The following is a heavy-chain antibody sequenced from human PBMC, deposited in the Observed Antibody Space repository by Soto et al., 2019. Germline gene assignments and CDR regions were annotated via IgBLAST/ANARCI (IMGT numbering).Heavy chain of an antibody. V-gene: IGHV4-34*01. CDR2: INHSGST. J-gene: IGHJ4*02. D-gene: IGHD1-26*01. Sequence: NPSETLSLTCAVYGGSFSGYYWSWIRQPPGKGLEWIGEINHSGSTNYNPSLKSRVTISVDTSKNQFSLKLSSVTAADTAVYYCARLVGATVSTFDYWGQGTLVTVSS. CDR3: ARLVGATVSTFDY. CDR1: GGSFSGYY.